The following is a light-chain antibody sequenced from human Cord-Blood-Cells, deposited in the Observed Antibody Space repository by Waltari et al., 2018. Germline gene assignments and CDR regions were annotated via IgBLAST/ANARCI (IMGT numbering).Light chain of an antibody. V-gene: IGKV1-39*01. Sequence: DIQMTQSPSSLSASLGDRVTITGRSSQSITSYLNWYQQKPGKAPKLLIYAASSLQSGVPSRFSGSGSGTDFTLTISSLQPEDFATYYCQQSYSTPWMFGQGTKVEIK. CDR3: QQSYSTPWM. J-gene: IGKJ1*01. CDR2: AAS. CDR1: QSITSY.